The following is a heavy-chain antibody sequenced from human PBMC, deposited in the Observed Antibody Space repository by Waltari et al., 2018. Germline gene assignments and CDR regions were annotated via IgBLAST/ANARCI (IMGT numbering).Heavy chain of an antibody. J-gene: IGHJ6*03. Sequence: QVQLQQWVAGLLKPSETLSPTCAVYGGSFSGYYWSWIRQPPGRGREGVGEIIRSGSTNYNPSLRSRVTRSVDTSKNQFSLKVGSVTAADAAVYYCARQAVLRFWEWFPRYMDVRGKGTTVTVSS. D-gene: IGHD3-3*01. CDR1: GGSFSGYY. V-gene: IGHV4-34*12. CDR2: IIRSGST. CDR3: ARQAVLRFWEWFPRYMDV.